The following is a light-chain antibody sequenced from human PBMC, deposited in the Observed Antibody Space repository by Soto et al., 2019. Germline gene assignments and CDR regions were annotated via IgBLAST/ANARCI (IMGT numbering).Light chain of an antibody. CDR1: QSVDSSY. V-gene: IGKV3-20*01. Sequence: EIVLTQSPGTLSLSPGERATLSCRASQSVDSSYTAWYQQKPGQAPRLLIYGASNRATGIPDRFSVTGSGTDFTLTISRLEPEDFAVYYCQQYGTSPPLYTFGQGTKLEI. CDR2: GAS. J-gene: IGKJ2*01. CDR3: QQYGTSPPLYT.